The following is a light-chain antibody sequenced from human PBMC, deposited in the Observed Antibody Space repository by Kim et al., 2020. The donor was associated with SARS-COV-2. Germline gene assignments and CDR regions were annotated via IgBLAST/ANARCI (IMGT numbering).Light chain of an antibody. V-gene: IGLV1-40*01. CDR2: GNS. CDR1: SSNIGAGYD. CDR3: QSYDSSLSAYVV. J-gene: IGLJ2*01. Sequence: QSVLTQPPSVSGAPGQRVTISCTGSSSNIGAGYDVQWYQQLPGTAPKLLIYGNSNRPSGVPDRFSGSKSGTSASLAITGLHAEDEADYYCQSYDSSLSAYVVFGGGTQLTVL.